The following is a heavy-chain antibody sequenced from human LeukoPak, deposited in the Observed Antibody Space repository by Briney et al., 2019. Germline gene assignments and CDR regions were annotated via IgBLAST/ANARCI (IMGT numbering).Heavy chain of an antibody. CDR2: IYSSETT. D-gene: IGHD1-26*01. V-gene: IGHV4-59*08. Sequence: SETLSLTCYVSDFSSSRYYWIWIRQPPGKGLEWLGYIYSSETTNSNPSSKSRVTLPVETPKNQFSLKLNSVTAADTAVYYCARHVSYTGDAFDIWGQETMVTVSS. CDR3: ARHVSYTGDAFDI. J-gene: IGHJ3*02. CDR1: DFSSSRYY.